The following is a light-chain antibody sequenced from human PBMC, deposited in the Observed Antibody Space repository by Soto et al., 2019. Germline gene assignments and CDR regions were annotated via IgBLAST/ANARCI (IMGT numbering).Light chain of an antibody. V-gene: IGKV1-12*01. Sequence: DIQMTPSPSSVSASIGDRVTITCRASQDIGRRLAWFQQKPGKAPKYLIQAASSLQGGVPSTFSGSGSGTDFTLTINTLHPEDFATYYCLQVYSFPRTFGQGTKV. J-gene: IGKJ1*01. CDR1: QDIGRR. CDR2: AAS. CDR3: LQVYSFPRT.